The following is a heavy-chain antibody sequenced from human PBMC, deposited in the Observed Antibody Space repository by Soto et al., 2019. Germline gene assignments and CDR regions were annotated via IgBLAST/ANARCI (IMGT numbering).Heavy chain of an antibody. V-gene: IGHV4-59*08. CDR3: ARRYGSAIDY. J-gene: IGHJ4*02. CDR1: GGTISSWY. D-gene: IGHD1-26*01. Sequence: SETLSLTCTVSGGTISSWYWSWIRQPPGKGLEWIGYVYYSGSTNCNPSLKSRVTISVDTSKNQFSLKLSSVTAADTAVYYCARRYGSAIDYWCQGTLVT. CDR2: VYYSGST.